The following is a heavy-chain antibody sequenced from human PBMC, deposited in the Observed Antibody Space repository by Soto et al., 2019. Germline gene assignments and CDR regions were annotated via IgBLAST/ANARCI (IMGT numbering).Heavy chain of an antibody. J-gene: IGHJ4*02. V-gene: IGHV4-34*01. CDR3: ARQRWLQWEGFYFDY. D-gene: IGHD1-26*01. Sequence: SETLSLTCAVYGGSFSGYYWTWIRQPPGEGLEWIGSIYHSGSTYYNPSLKSRITLSVDTSKNKFSLRLSSVTAADTAVYYCARQRWLQWEGFYFDYWGQGALVTAPQ. CDR1: GGSFSGYY. CDR2: IYHSGST.